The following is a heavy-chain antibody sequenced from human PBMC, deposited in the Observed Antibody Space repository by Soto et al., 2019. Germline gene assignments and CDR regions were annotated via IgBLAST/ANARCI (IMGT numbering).Heavy chain of an antibody. CDR1: GYTFTSYY. D-gene: IGHD3-9*01. CDR2: INPSGGST. CDR3: ARVLRIGDDILTGYYDY. Sequence: ASVKVSCKASGYTFTSYYMHWVRQAPGQGLEWMGIINPSGGSTSYAQKFQGRVTMTRDTSTSTVYMELSSLRSEDTAVYYCARVLRIGDDILTGYYDYWGQGTLVTVSS. J-gene: IGHJ4*02. V-gene: IGHV1-46*01.